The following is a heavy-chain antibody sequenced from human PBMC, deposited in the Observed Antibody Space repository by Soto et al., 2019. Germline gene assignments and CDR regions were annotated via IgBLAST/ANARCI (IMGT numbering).Heavy chain of an antibody. D-gene: IGHD6-13*01. CDR3: AREGVRQQLAYTFDY. Sequence: QVQLQQSGPGLVKPSQTLSLTCAISGDSVSSNSAAWNWIRQSPSRGLEWLGRTYYRSKWYNDYAVPAKSRITIHPDTSRNQFSRQLNSVTREDTAVYYCAREGVRQQLAYTFDYWGQGTLATASS. CDR1: GDSVSSNSAA. CDR2: TYYRSKWYN. V-gene: IGHV6-1*01. J-gene: IGHJ4*02.